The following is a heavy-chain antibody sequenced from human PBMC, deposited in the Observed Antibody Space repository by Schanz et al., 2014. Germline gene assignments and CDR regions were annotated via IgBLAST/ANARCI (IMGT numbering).Heavy chain of an antibody. D-gene: IGHD3-16*01. J-gene: IGHJ4*02. Sequence: VQLVESGGGVVQPGGSLTLSCTASGFTFSSYGMNWVRQAPGKGLEWVSYISSSSSYIYYADSMKGRFTISRDNAKNSLYLQMNSLRAEDTAVYYCARDYAGFDCWGQGTLVTVSS. V-gene: IGHV3-21*01. CDR2: ISSSSSYI. CDR3: ARDYAGFDC. CDR1: GFTFSSYG.